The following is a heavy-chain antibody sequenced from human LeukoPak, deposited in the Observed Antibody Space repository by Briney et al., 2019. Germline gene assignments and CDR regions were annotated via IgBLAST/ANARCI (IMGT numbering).Heavy chain of an antibody. CDR1: GGSFSGYY. V-gene: IGHV4-34*01. CDR2: INHSGST. CDR3: ARREFIGGKHLDY. Sequence: PSETLSLTCAVYGGSFSGYYWSWIRQPPGKGLEWIGEINHSGSTNYNPSLKSRVTISVDTSKNQFSLKLSSVTAADTAVYYCARREFIGGKHLDYWGQGTLVTVSS. J-gene: IGHJ4*02. D-gene: IGHD4-23*01.